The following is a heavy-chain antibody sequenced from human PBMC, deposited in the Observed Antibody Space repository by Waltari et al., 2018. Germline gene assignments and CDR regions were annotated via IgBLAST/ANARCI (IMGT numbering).Heavy chain of an antibody. D-gene: IGHD3-9*01. J-gene: IGHJ4*02. Sequence: QVQLQESGPGLVQHSETLSLTCPVSGVSIRRSYWSWIRQPPGKGLEWMWYISYTGSTNYNPSLKSRVTISVDTSKNQFSLKLSSVTAADTAVYYCTRTGYHPTYYFDHWGQGTLVTVSS. CDR1: GVSIRRSY. V-gene: IGHV4-59*01. CDR3: TRTGYHPTYYFDH. CDR2: ISYTGST.